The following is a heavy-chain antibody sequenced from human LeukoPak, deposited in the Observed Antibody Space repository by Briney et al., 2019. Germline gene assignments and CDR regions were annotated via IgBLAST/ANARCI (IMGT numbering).Heavy chain of an antibody. J-gene: IGHJ5*02. V-gene: IGHV4-38-2*01. CDR2: IYYSGTT. CDR3: ARRSSSGWSDNWFDP. CDR1: GFTFSSYE. D-gene: IGHD6-19*01. Sequence: GSLRLSCAASGFTFSSYEMNWVRQPPGKGLEWIGSIYYSGTTDYNPSLKSRVTISVDTSKNQFSLKLSSVTAADTAVYYCARRSSSGWSDNWFDPWGQGTLVTVSS.